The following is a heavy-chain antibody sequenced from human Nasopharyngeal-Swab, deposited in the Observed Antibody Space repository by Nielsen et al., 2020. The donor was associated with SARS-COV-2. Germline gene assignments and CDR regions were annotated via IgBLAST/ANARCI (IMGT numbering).Heavy chain of an antibody. D-gene: IGHD5-18*01. CDR2: ISGSGGST. Sequence: GGSLRLSCAASGFTFSGYAMSWVRQAPGKGLEWVSAISGSGGSTYYADSVKGRFTISRNNSKNTLYLQMNSLRAEDTAVYYCAKEKSFPRCSYNHWGQGTLVTVSS. CDR3: AKEKSFPRCSYNH. CDR1: GFTFSGYA. V-gene: IGHV3-23*01. J-gene: IGHJ4*02.